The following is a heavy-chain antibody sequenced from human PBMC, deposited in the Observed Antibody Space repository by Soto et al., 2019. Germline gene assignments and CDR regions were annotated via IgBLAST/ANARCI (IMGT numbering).Heavy chain of an antibody. V-gene: IGHV3-23*01. CDR2: ISGSGGST. Sequence: EVQLLESGGGLVQPGGSLRLSCAASGFTFSSYAMSWVRQAPGKGLEWVSAISGSGGSTYYADSVKGRFTISRDNSKNTLYLQMNSLRAEDTAVYYYAKDIAAPFFGSGYYYYMDVWGKGTTVTVSS. CDR1: GFTFSSYA. D-gene: IGHD6-6*01. J-gene: IGHJ6*03. CDR3: AKDIAAPFFGSGYYYYMDV.